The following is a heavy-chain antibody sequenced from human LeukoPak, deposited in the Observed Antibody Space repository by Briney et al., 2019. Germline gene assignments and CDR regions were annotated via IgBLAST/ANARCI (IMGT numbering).Heavy chain of an antibody. D-gene: IGHD6-19*01. CDR1: GYTFTSYG. CDR2: ISAYNGNT. Sequence: ASVKVSCKASGYTFTSYGISWVRQAPGQGLEWMGWISAYNGNTNYAQKLQGRVTMTTDTSTSTAYMELRSLRSDDTAVYYCARSVQSLLAVAATTPIDYWGKGTLVTVSS. V-gene: IGHV1-18*01. CDR3: ARSVQSLLAVAATTPIDY. J-gene: IGHJ4*02.